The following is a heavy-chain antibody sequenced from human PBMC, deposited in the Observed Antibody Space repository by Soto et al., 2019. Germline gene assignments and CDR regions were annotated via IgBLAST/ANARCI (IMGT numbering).Heavy chain of an antibody. J-gene: IGHJ5*02. CDR1: GYTFTSYD. CDR3: ARLGEWELLPSRGQIDP. CDR2: MNPNSGNT. V-gene: IGHV1-8*01. Sequence: QVQLVQSGAEVKKPGASVKVSCKASGYTFTSYDINWVRQATGQGLEWMGWMNPNSGNTGYAQKFQGRVTMTRNTSISTAYMELSSLRSDDTAVYYCARLGEWELLPSRGQIDPWGQGTLVTVSS. D-gene: IGHD1-26*01.